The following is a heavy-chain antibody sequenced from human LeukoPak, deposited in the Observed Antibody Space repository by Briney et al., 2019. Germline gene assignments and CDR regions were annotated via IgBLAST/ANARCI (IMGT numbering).Heavy chain of an antibody. J-gene: IGHJ4*02. V-gene: IGHV4-34*01. CDR1: GGSFSGYY. Sequence: SETLSLTCAVYGGSFSGYYWSWIRQPPGKGLEWIGEINHSGSTNYNPSLKSRVTISVDTSKNQFSLKLSSVTAADTAVYYCARVSRWLELGVDYWGQGTQVTVSS. D-gene: IGHD5-24*01. CDR3: ARVSRWLELGVDY. CDR2: INHSGST.